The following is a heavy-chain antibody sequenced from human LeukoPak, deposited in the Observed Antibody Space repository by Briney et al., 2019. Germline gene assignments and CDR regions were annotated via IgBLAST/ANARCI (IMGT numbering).Heavy chain of an antibody. CDR2: IYTSGST. J-gene: IGHJ4*02. CDR1: GGSISSGSYY. Sequence: SQTLSLTCTVSGGSISSGSYYWSWIRQPAGKGLEWIGRIYTSGSTNYNPSLKSRVTISVDTSKNQFSLKLSSVTAEDTAVYYGARGLWFGELSDPSDYWGQGTLVTVSS. D-gene: IGHD3-10*01. CDR3: ARGLWFGELSDPSDY. V-gene: IGHV4-61*02.